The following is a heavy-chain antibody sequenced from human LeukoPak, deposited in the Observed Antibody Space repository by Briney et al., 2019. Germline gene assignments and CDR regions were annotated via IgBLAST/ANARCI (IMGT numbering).Heavy chain of an antibody. J-gene: IGHJ2*01. CDR2: INHSGST. CDR1: GGSISSADYY. D-gene: IGHD3-3*01. V-gene: IGHV4-30-4*01. Sequence: PSQTLSLTCTVSGGSISSADYYWSWIRQPPGKGLEWIGEINHSGSTNYNPSLKSRVTISVDTSKNQFSLKLSSVTAADTAVYYCARSGYFDLWGRGTLVTVSS. CDR3: ARSGYFDL.